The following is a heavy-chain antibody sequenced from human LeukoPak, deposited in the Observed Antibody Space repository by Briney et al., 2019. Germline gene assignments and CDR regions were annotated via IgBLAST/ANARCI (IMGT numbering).Heavy chain of an antibody. CDR2: IIPIFGTA. V-gene: IGHV1-69*13. CDR1: GGTFISYA. D-gene: IGHD3/OR15-3a*01. Sequence: GASVKVSCKASGGTFISYAISWVRQAPGQGLEWMGGIIPIFGTANYAQKFQGRVTITADESTSTAYMELSSLRSEDTAVYYCARETRGPWYFDLWGRGTLVTVSS. J-gene: IGHJ2*01. CDR3: ARETRGPWYFDL.